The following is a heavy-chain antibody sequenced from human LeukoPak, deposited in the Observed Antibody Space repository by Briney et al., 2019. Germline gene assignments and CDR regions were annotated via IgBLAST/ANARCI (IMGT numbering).Heavy chain of an antibody. D-gene: IGHD3-16*02. CDR2: ISSSSSYI. Sequence: PGGSLRLSCAASGFTFSSYSMNWVRQAPGKGLEWVSSISSSSSYIYYADSVKGRFTISRDNAKNSLYLQMNSLRAEDTAVYYCARRLGELSSADYWGQGTLVTVSS. CDR3: ARRLGELSSADY. V-gene: IGHV3-21*01. J-gene: IGHJ4*02. CDR1: GFTFSSYS.